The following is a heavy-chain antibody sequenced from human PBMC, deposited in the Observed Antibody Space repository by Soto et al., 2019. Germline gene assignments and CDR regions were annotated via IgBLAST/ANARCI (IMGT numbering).Heavy chain of an antibody. D-gene: IGHD1-7*01. CDR1: GGSISSYY. V-gene: IGHV4-59*08. CDR3: PRHQGSELRLDS. J-gene: IGHJ5*01. CDR2: ISYSGST. Sequence: QVPLQESGPGLVKPSETLSLICTVSGGSISSYYWDWIRQPPGRGLEWIGYISYSGSTNYNPSLKSRVTISGDTSKNQFSLRLSSVTAADTAVYSCPRHQGSELRLDSWGHRTLVTVSS.